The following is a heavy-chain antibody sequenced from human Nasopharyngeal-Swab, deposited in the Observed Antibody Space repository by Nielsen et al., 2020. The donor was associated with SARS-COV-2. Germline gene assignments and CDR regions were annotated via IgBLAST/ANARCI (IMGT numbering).Heavy chain of an antibody. Sequence: GESLKIPCAASGFTFSSYWMSWVRQAPGKGLEWVANIKQDGSEKYYVDSVKGRFTISRDNAKNSLYLQMNSLRAEDTAVFFFAGEGFRVKIFGVITTPKYYYYYMDVWCKGTTVTVSS. CDR1: GFTFSSYW. J-gene: IGHJ6*03. CDR2: IKQDGSEK. CDR3: AGEGFRVKIFGVITTPKYYYYYMDV. V-gene: IGHV3-7*03. D-gene: IGHD3-3*01.